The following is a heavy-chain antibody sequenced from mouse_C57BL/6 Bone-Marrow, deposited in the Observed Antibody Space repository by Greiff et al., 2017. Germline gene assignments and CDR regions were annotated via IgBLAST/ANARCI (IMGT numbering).Heavy chain of an antibody. J-gene: IGHJ3*01. V-gene: IGHV5-17*01. CDR3: VRGIDGNYDAY. CDR2: ISSGSSTI. CDR1: GFTFSDYG. D-gene: IGHD2-1*01. Sequence: EVKLVESGGGLVKPGGSLKLSCAASGFTFSDYGMHWVRQAPEKGLEWVAYISSGSSTIYYADTVKGRFTISRDNAKNTLFLQMTSLRSEDTAMYYGVRGIDGNYDAYWGQGTLVTVSA.